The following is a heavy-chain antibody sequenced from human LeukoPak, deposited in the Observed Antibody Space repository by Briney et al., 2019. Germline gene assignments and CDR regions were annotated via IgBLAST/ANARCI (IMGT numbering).Heavy chain of an antibody. D-gene: IGHD2-2*01. CDR1: GFTFSSYG. Sequence: GGSLRLSCAASGFTFSSYGMHWVSQAPGKRLEWVAFIRYDGSNKYYADSVKGRFTISRDNSKNTLYLQMNSLRAEDTAVYYCAKWGSLYQYEVHWGQGTLVTVSS. CDR3: AKWGSLYQYEVH. CDR2: IRYDGSNK. V-gene: IGHV3-30*02. J-gene: IGHJ4*02.